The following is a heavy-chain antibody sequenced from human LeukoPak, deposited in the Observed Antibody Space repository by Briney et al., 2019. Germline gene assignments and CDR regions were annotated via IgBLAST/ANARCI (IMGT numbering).Heavy chain of an antibody. CDR3: ARRPLSTKGFDS. J-gene: IGHJ5*01. Sequence: SETLSLTCTVSGGSISSSSYYWGWIRQPPGKGLEWIGSIYYSGSTYYNPSLKSRVTISVDTSKNQFSLKLSSVTATDTAVYYCARRPLSTKGFDSWGQGTLVTVSS. V-gene: IGHV4-39*07. D-gene: IGHD2/OR15-2a*01. CDR2: IYYSGST. CDR1: GGSISSSSYY.